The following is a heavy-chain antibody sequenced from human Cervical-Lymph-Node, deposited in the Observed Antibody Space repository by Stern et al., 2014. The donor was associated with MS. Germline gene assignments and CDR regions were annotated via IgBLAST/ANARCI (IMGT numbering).Heavy chain of an antibody. V-gene: IGHV2-5*02. CDR2: IYLDDDK. D-gene: IGHD4-17*01. CDR3: ARRRDGDYGWSAFYFDY. CDR1: GFSLSTNGVG. Sequence: ESGPTLVKPTQTLTLTCTFSGFSLSTNGVGVGWIRQPPRKALEWLALIYLDDDKRYSPSLRSRITITKETYKNQVVLTMTNMGPADTATYFCARRRDGDYGWSAFYFDYWGPGALVTLPS. J-gene: IGHJ4*02.